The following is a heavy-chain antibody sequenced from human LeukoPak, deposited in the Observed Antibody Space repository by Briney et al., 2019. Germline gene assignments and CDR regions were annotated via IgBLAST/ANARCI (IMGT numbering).Heavy chain of an antibody. V-gene: IGHV3-11*01. CDR3: ARMIAVVTLFEY. D-gene: IGHD4-23*01. CDR2: ISTSGSNI. CDR1: GFTFSDYY. J-gene: IGHJ4*02. Sequence: GGSLRLSCAASGFTFSDYYMSWIRQAPGKGLEWVSYISTSGSNIYYADSVKGRFTISRDNAKNSLYLQMKRLRAEDTAVYYCARMIAVVTLFEYWGLGTLVTVSS.